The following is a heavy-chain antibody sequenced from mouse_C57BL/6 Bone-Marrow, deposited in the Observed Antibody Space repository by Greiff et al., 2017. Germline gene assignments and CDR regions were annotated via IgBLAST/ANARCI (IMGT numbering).Heavy chain of an antibody. D-gene: IGHD1-2*01. CDR2: ISSGGSYT. CDR3: ARQPLSWFAY. J-gene: IGHJ3*01. Sequence: EVKLVESGGDLVKPGGSLKLSCAASGFTFSSYGMSWVRQTPDKRLEWVATISSGGSYTYYPDSVKGRFTISRDNAKNTLYLQMSSLKSEDTAMYYCARQPLSWFAYWGQGTLVTVSA. CDR1: GFTFSSYG. V-gene: IGHV5-6*01.